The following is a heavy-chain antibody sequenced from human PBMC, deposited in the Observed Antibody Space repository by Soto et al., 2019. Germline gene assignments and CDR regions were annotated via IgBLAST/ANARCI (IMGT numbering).Heavy chain of an antibody. V-gene: IGHV6-1*01. D-gene: IGHD1-20*01. J-gene: IGHJ3*02. Sequence: PSQTLSLTCAISGDSVSSNSAAWNWIRLSPSRGLEWLARTYYRSRWYNDYAVSVKSRITINPDTSKNQFSLQLNSVTPEDTAVYYCAKTAYNWNDVGAFDIWGQGTMVTVSS. CDR3: AKTAYNWNDVGAFDI. CDR1: GDSVSSNSAA. CDR2: TYYRSRWYN.